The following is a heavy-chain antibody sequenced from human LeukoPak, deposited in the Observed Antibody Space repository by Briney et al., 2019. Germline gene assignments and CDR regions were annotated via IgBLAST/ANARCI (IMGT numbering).Heavy chain of an antibody. Sequence: PGGSLRLSCAASGFTFSSYWMSWVRQAPGKGLEWVANIKQDGSEKYYVDSVKGRFTISRDNAKNSLYLQMNSLRADDTAVYYCAREAQITMIDQLLGGYYMDVWGKGTTVTVSS. CDR3: AREAQITMIDQLLGGYYMDV. D-gene: IGHD3-22*01. V-gene: IGHV3-7*03. CDR1: GFTFSSYW. CDR2: IKQDGSEK. J-gene: IGHJ6*03.